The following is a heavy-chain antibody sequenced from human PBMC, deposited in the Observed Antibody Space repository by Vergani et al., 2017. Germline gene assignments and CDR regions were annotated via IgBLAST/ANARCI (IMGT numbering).Heavy chain of an antibody. V-gene: IGHV4-39*01. CDR1: GTSISGSSDY. CDR2: IFYTGPS. J-gene: IGHJ4*02. Sequence: QLQLQESCPGLLKPSKTLSLTCSVSGTSISGSSDYLGWIRQPPGKGLEWIGSIFYTGPSYYNPSLESRATNSVDTSKTQFSLKLKSVTAADTAVYYCARQFWGGGGYRFDHWGQGTLVTVSS. CDR3: ARQFWGGGGYRFDH. D-gene: IGHD5-18*01.